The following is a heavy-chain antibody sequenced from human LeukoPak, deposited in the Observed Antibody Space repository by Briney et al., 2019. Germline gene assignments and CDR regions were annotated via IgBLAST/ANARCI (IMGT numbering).Heavy chain of an antibody. Sequence: PSETLSLTCTVSGGSISSGDYYWSWIRQPPGKGLEWIGYVYYSGSTYYNPSLKSRVTMSVDTSKSQFSLKLSSVTAADTAVYYCARAPDYGVYFDYWGQGTLVTVSS. CDR3: ARAPDYGVYFDY. CDR2: VYYSGST. D-gene: IGHD4-17*01. J-gene: IGHJ4*02. CDR1: GGSISSGDYY. V-gene: IGHV4-30-4*01.